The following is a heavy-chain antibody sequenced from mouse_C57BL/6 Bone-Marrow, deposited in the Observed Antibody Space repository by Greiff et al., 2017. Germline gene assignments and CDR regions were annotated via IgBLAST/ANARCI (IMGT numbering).Heavy chain of an antibody. V-gene: IGHV5-9-1*02. CDR1: GFTFSSYA. D-gene: IGHD2-5*01. CDR2: ISSGGDYI. J-gene: IGHJ4*01. Sequence: EVKVEESGEGLVKPGGSLKLSCAASGFTFSSYAMSWVRQTPEKRLEWVAYISSGGDYIYYADTVKGRFTISRDNARNTLYLQMSSLKSEDTAMYYWTRSYYSNYEREMDYWGQGTSVTVSS. CDR3: TRSYYSNYEREMDY.